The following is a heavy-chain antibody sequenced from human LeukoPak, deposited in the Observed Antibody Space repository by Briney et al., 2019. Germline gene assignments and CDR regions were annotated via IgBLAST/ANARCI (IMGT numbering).Heavy chain of an antibody. D-gene: IGHD5-24*01. Sequence: SETLSLTCTVSGGSISSGDYYWSWIRQPPEKGLEWIGYIYYSGSTYYNPPLKSRVTISVDTSKNQFSLKLSSVTAADTAVYYCAREVATINYWGQGTLVTVSS. CDR1: GGSISSGDYY. J-gene: IGHJ4*02. CDR3: AREVATINY. V-gene: IGHV4-30-4*08. CDR2: IYYSGST.